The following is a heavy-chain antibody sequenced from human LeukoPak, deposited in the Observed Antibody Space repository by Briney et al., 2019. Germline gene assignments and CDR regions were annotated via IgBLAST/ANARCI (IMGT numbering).Heavy chain of an antibody. D-gene: IGHD6-13*01. V-gene: IGHV1-8*01. CDR3: ARGGSYIAAAGNLFDY. J-gene: IGHJ4*02. CDR1: GYTFTSYD. CDR2: MNPNSGNT. Sequence: ASVKVSCKASGYTFTSYDINWVRQATGQGLEWMGWMNPNSGNTGYAQKFQGRVTMTRNTSISTAYMELSSLRSEDTAVYYCARGGSYIAAAGNLFDYWGQGTLFTVSS.